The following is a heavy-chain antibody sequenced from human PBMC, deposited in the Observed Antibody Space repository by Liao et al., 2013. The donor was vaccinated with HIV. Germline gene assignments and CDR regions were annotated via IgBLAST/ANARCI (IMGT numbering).Heavy chain of an antibody. CDR1: GGSFSGYY. Sequence: QVQLQQWGAGLLKPSETLSLTCAVYGGSFSGYYWSWIRQPPGKGLEWIGEINHSGSTNYNPSLKSRVTISVDTSKNQFSLKLSSVTAADTAVYYCAREWYYYDSSGYYRGAFDYWGQGNPGHRLL. V-gene: IGHV4-34*01. D-gene: IGHD3-22*01. CDR2: INHSGST. J-gene: IGHJ4*02. CDR3: AREWYYYDSSGYYRGAFDY.